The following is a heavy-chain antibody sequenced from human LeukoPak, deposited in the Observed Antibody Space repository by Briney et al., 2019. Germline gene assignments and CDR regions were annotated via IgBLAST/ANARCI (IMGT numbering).Heavy chain of an antibody. V-gene: IGHV4-34*01. CDR1: GGSFSGYY. CDR3: ARAVVYGVEMATIRWYYYYYYMDV. Sequence: PSETLSLTCAVYGGSFSGYYWSWIRQPPGKGLEWIGAINHSGSTNYNPSLKSRVTISVDTSKNQFSLKLSSVTAANTAVYYCARAVVYGVEMATIRWYYYYYYMDVWGKGTTVTLSS. CDR2: INHSGST. D-gene: IGHD5-24*01. J-gene: IGHJ6*03.